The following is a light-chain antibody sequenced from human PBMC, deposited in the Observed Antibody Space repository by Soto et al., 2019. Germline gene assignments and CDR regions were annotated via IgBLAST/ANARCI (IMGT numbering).Light chain of an antibody. Sequence: EVVMTQSPATLSVSPGETATLSCRASQSVRSFLAWYQQKPGQAPRLLIYGASTRATGIPARFSGSGSGTEFTLTISSLQSEDFSIYYCQQYNNWPLTFVGGTKVEIK. CDR3: QQYNNWPLT. J-gene: IGKJ4*01. CDR2: GAS. CDR1: QSVRSF. V-gene: IGKV3-15*01.